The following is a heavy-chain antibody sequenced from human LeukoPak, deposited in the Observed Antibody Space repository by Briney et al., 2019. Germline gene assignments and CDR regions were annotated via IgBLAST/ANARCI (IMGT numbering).Heavy chain of an antibody. V-gene: IGHV4-59*01. J-gene: IGHJ3*02. CDR1: GGSISSYY. CDR3: ARVRFLEWSLDAFDI. Sequence: SETLSLTCTVSGGSISSYYWSWIRQPPGKGLEWIGYIFYSGSTNYNPSLKSRVTISVDTSKNQFSLKLTSVTAADTAVYYCARVRFLEWSLDAFDIWGQGTMVTVSS. CDR2: IFYSGST. D-gene: IGHD3-3*01.